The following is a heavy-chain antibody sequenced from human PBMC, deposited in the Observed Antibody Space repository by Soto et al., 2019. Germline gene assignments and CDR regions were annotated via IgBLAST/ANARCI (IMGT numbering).Heavy chain of an antibody. V-gene: IGHV3-7*01. D-gene: IGHD5-12*01. CDR3: ARHRSGYDFYYFDY. CDR2: IKQDGSEK. J-gene: IGHJ4*02. CDR1: GFTFSSYW. Sequence: EVQLVESGGGLVQPGGSLRLSCAASGFTFSSYWMSWVRQAPGKGLEWVANIKQDGSEKYYVDSVKGRFTISRDNAKNSLYLQMNGLRAEDTAVYYCARHRSGYDFYYFDYWGQGTLVTVSS.